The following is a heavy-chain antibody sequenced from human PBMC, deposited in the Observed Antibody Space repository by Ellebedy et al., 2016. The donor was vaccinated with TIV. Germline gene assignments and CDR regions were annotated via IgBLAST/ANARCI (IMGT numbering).Heavy chain of an antibody. Sequence: AASVKVSCKSSGYTFIDYGVTWVRQAPGQGLDWMGWVSAYSGNTNYAENLQGRVTMTRNTSISTAYMELSSLRSEDTAVYYCARSLVGATEDYWGQGTLVTVSS. CDR2: VSAYSGNT. V-gene: IGHV1-18*01. D-gene: IGHD1-26*01. CDR3: ARSLVGATEDY. J-gene: IGHJ4*02. CDR1: GYTFIDYG.